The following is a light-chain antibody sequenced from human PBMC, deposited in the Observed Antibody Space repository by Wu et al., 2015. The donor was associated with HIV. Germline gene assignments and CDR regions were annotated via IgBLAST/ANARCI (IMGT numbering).Light chain of an antibody. J-gene: IGKJ2*03. CDR2: RAS. CDR3: LQYNSYSVQMYS. Sequence: DIHLTQSPSTLSASIGDRVTITCRASQSISSWLAWYHQKPGKAPKLLIYRASSLESGVPSRFSGSGSGTEFTLTISSLQPDDFATYYCLQYNSYSVQMYSFGQGTKLEIK. CDR1: QSISSW. V-gene: IGKV1-5*03.